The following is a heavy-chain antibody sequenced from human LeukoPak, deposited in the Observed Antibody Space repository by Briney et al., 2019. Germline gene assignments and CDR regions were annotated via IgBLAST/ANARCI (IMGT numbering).Heavy chain of an antibody. J-gene: IGHJ4*02. CDR2: INGSGSFT. CDR3: AKGSF. V-gene: IGHV3-23*05. CDR1: GFTFSNYV. Sequence: PGGSLRLSCAASGFTFSNYVMGWVRQDPGKGLQWVSIINGSGSFTSYADSVKGRLTISRDNSKNTLYLQMNNLRAEDTAAYYCAKGSFWGQGTLVTVSS. D-gene: IGHD3-10*01.